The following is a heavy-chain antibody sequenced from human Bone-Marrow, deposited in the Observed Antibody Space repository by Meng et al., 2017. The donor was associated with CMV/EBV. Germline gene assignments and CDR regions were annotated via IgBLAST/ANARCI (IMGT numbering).Heavy chain of an antibody. CDR3: ARGRPYYDFWSGTPRGWFDP. CDR1: GFTFSSYW. CDR2: IKQDGSEK. Sequence: GESLKISCAASGFTFSSYWMSWVRQAPGKGLEWMAKIKQDGSEKYYVDSVKGRFTISRDNAKHSLYLQMNSLRAEETAVYYCARGRPYYDFWSGTPRGWFDPWGQGTLVTVSS. J-gene: IGHJ5*02. D-gene: IGHD3-3*01. V-gene: IGHV3-7*01.